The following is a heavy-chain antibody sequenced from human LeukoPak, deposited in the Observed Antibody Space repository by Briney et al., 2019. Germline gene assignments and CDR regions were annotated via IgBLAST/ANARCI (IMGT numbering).Heavy chain of an antibody. CDR2: IYIGGDT. J-gene: IGHJ4*02. CDR3: AKVSSDDFWSAYPFDY. D-gene: IGHD3-3*01. CDR1: GFTFSSYA. Sequence: PGGSLRLSCAASGFTFSSYAMGWVRQAPGKGLKWVSSIYIGGDTYYADSVKGRITISRDNSKKTLYLQMNGLRAEDTAVDVCAKVSSDDFWSAYPFDYWGQGTLVTVSS. V-gene: IGHV3-23*01.